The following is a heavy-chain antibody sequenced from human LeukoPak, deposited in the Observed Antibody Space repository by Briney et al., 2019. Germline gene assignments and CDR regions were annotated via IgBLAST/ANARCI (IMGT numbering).Heavy chain of an antibody. CDR3: ARAAGGDGYNYGWFDP. Sequence: GESLKISCKGSGYSFTSYWIGWVRQMPGKGLEWMGIIYPGDSDTRYSPSFQAQVTTPADKSISSAYLQWSGLKASDTAMYYCARAAGGDGYNYGWFDPWGQGTLVTVSS. CDR2: IYPGDSDT. D-gene: IGHD5-24*01. J-gene: IGHJ5*02. V-gene: IGHV5-51*01. CDR1: GYSFTSYW.